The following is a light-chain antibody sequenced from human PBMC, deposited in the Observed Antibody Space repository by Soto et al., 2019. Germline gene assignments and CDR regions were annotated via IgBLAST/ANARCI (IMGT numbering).Light chain of an antibody. Sequence: DLLMPRSPCSLALSLGQRATINCKSRQSVLYNSNNKNYLAWYQQKPGQPPKLLIYWASTRESGVPDRFSGSGSGTDFTLTISSLQAEDVAVYYCHQYYDIPRTSGQGTKVDTK. CDR2: WAS. CDR3: HQYYDIPRT. J-gene: IGKJ1*01. V-gene: IGKV4-1*01. CDR1: QSVLYNSNNKNY.